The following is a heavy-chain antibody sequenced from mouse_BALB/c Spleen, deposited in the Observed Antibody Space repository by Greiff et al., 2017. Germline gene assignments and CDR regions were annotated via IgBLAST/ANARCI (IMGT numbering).Heavy chain of an antibody. CDR1: GYAFSSYW. V-gene: IGHV1-80*01. Sequence: QVQLKESGAELVRPGSSVKISCKASGYAFSSYWMNWVKQRPGQGLEWIGQIYPGDGDTNYNGKFKGKATLTADKSSSTAYMQLSSLTSEDSAVYFCARVGYGSSPAWFAYWGQGTLVTVSA. J-gene: IGHJ3*01. D-gene: IGHD1-1*01. CDR2: IYPGDGDT. CDR3: ARVGYGSSPAWFAY.